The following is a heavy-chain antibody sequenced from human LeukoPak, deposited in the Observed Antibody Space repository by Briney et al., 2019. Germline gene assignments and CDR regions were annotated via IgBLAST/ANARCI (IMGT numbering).Heavy chain of an antibody. V-gene: IGHV3-33*01. CDR2: IWYDGGNK. Sequence: GGSLRLSCAASGFTFSSYGMHWVRQAPGKGLEWVAVIWYDGGNKYYADSVKGRFTISRDNSKNTLYLQMNSLRAEDTAVYYCARSRSTVAPHDAFDIWGQGTMVTVSS. D-gene: IGHD4-23*01. J-gene: IGHJ3*02. CDR1: GFTFSSYG. CDR3: ARSRSTVAPHDAFDI.